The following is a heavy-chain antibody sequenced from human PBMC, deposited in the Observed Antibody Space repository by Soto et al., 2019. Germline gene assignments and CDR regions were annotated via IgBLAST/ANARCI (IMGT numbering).Heavy chain of an antibody. V-gene: IGHV1-2*02. CDR2: INPNSGGT. CDR3: ARKLELRGSYYYYYDMDV. CDR1: VYTFTDYY. D-gene: IGHD1-7*01. Sequence: SVKVSCKAPVYTFTDYYMHWVRQAPGQGLEWMGWINPNSGGTNYAQKFQGRVTMTRDTSISTAYMELSRLRSDDTAVYYCARKLELRGSYYYYYDMDVWGQGTTVTVSS. J-gene: IGHJ6*02.